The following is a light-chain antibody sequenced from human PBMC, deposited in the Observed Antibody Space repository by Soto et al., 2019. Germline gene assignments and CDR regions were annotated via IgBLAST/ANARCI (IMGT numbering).Light chain of an antibody. CDR3: LLYYGGAVV. CDR1: TGVVTSGYY. CDR2: STS. V-gene: IGLV7-43*01. J-gene: IGLJ2*01. Sequence: VVTQEPSLTVSPGGTVTLTCASSTGVVTSGYYPNWFQQKPGQAPRPLIYSTSNKHSWTPARFSGSLLGGKAALTLSGVQPEDEAEYYCLLYYGGAVVFGGGTKLTVL.